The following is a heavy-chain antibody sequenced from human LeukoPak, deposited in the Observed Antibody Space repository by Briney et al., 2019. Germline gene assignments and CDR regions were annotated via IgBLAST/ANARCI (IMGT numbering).Heavy chain of an antibody. D-gene: IGHD6-6*01. CDR3: ARDMVRIAALASGYYYYYMDV. V-gene: IGHV3-74*01. CDR1: GFTFSNYW. J-gene: IGHJ6*03. CDR2: INSDGSST. Sequence: GGSLRLSCAASGFTFSNYWMHWVRQVPGKGLVWVSRINSDGSSTSYADSVKGRFTISRDNAKNTLYLQMNSLRAEDTAVYYCARDMVRIAALASGYYYYYMDVWGKGTTVTVSS.